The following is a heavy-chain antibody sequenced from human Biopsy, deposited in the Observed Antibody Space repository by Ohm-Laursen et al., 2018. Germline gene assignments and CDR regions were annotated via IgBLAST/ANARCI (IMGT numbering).Heavy chain of an antibody. Sequence: SDTLSLTWAVSGGSISNNNYYWGWTRQPPGKGLEWIGSIFYRGSTHYKPSLKSRVNISVDTSKNQFSLKLNSVTAADTAVYYCARDYDTSGYYYVSWGQGTLVTVSS. V-gene: IGHV4-39*01. CDR3: ARDYDTSGYYYVS. CDR1: GGSISNNNYY. J-gene: IGHJ5*02. D-gene: IGHD3-22*01. CDR2: IFYRGST.